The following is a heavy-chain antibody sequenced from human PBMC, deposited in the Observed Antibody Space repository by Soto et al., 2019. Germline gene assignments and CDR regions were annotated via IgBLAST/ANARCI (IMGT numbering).Heavy chain of an antibody. CDR1: GFTFSSYW. Sequence: GGSLRLSCAASGFTFSSYWMHWVRQAPGKGLVWVSRINSDGSSTSYADSVKGRFTISRDNAKNTLYLQMNSLRAEDTAVYYCARVHLGYCISTSCYWGVGSSYDYYYYYGMDVWGQGTTVTVSS. V-gene: IGHV3-74*01. CDR2: INSDGSST. J-gene: IGHJ6*02. CDR3: ARVHLGYCISTSCYWGVGSSYDYYYYYGMDV. D-gene: IGHD2-2*01.